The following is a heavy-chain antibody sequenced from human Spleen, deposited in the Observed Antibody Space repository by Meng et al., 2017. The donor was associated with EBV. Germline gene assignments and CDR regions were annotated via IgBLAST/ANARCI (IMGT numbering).Heavy chain of an antibody. J-gene: IGHJ4*02. V-gene: IGHV2-5*02. D-gene: IGHD6-6*01. CDR1: GFSLSTRGVG. CDR2: IYWDDDT. CDR3: AHIIVARPFDS. Sequence: QITLKGSGPTLVKPPQTLPLTCSFSGFSLSTRGVGVGWIRQPPGKALEWLALIYWDDDTRYSPSLKSRLTITKDTSKNQVVLTMTNMDPVDTATYYCAHIIVARPFDSWGQGTLVTVSS.